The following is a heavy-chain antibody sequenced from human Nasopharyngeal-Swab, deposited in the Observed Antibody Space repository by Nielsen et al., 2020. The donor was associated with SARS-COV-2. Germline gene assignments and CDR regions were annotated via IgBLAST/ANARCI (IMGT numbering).Heavy chain of an antibody. D-gene: IGHD3-3*01. V-gene: IGHV4-39*07. CDR1: GGSISSSSYY. Sequence: SETLSLTCTVSGGSISSSSYYWGWIRQPPGKGLEWIGSIYYSGSTYYNPSLKSRVTISVDTSKNQFSLKLSSVTAADTAVYYCARAGKERSGYYGDVWGKGTTVTVSS. CDR2: IYYSGST. CDR3: ARAGKERSGYYGDV. J-gene: IGHJ6*04.